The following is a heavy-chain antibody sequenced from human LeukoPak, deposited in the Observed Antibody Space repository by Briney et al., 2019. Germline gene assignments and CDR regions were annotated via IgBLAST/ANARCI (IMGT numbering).Heavy chain of an antibody. D-gene: IGHD3-10*01. V-gene: IGHV3-7*01. J-gene: IGHJ6*02. CDR2: IKQDGSEK. CDR3: ARVWFGELFHYYYGMDV. Sequence: GSLSLSCAASGFTFSSYWMSWFRQAPGKGLEWVANIKQDGSEKYYVDSVKGRFTISRDNAKNSLYLQMNSLRAEDTAVYYCARVWFGELFHYYYGMDVWGQGTTVTVSS. CDR1: GFTFSSYW.